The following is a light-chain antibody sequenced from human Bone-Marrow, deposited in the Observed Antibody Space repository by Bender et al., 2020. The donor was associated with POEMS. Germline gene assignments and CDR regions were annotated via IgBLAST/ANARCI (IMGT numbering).Light chain of an antibody. CDR3: CSSAGSQRHVL. Sequence: QSALTQPASVSGSPGQSITIPCSRSSSAGGSYKLVSWYQQHPGKAPKLIIYDDDRRPSGVSDRFSGSKSGNTASLTISGLQSEDEADYYCCSSAGSQRHVLFGGGTKLTVL. V-gene: IGLV2-23*01. CDR2: DDD. CDR1: SSAGGSYKL. J-gene: IGLJ2*01.